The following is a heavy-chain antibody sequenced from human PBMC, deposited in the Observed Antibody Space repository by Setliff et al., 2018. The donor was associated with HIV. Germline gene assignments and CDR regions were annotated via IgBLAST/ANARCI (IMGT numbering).Heavy chain of an antibody. V-gene: IGHV4-59*01. CDR1: GGSIISYY. CDR3: ARDRLDGYNSGFDY. CDR2: IYYIGST. J-gene: IGHJ4*02. D-gene: IGHD5-12*01. Sequence: PSETLSLTCTVSGGSIISYYWSWIRQPPGKGLEWIGYIYYIGSTTYNPSLKSRVTISVDTSKNQFSLKLSSVTAADTAVYYCARDRLDGYNSGFDYWGQGTLVTVSS.